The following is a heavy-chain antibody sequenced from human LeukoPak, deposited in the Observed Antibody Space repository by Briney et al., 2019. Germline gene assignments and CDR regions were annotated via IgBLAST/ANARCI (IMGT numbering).Heavy chain of an antibody. CDR2: IYTSGST. J-gene: IGHJ4*02. D-gene: IGHD3-10*01. CDR1: GGSISSGSYY. CDR3: ARAYGSGSYGFDY. Sequence: SETLSLTCTVSGGSISSGSYYWSWIRQPAGKGLEWIGRIYTSGSTNYNPSLKSRVTISVDTSKNQFSLKLSSVTAADTAVYYCARAYGSGSYGFDYWGQGTLVTVSS. V-gene: IGHV4-61*02.